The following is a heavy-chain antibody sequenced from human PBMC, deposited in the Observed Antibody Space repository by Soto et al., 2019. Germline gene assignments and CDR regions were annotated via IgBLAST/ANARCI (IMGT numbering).Heavy chain of an antibody. D-gene: IGHD2-15*01. CDR2: ISSSSSYI. CDR3: AGFCSGGSCYPKTLYYYYYMDV. J-gene: IGHJ6*03. Sequence: GGSLRLSCAASGFTFSSYSMNWVRQAPGKGLEWVSSISSSSSYIYYADSVKGRFTISRDNAKNSLYLQMNSLRADDTAVYYCAGFCSGGSCYPKTLYYYYYMDVWGKGTTVTVSS. V-gene: IGHV3-21*01. CDR1: GFTFSSYS.